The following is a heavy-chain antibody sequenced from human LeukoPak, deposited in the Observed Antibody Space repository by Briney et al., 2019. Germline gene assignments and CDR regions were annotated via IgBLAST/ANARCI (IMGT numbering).Heavy chain of an antibody. CDR1: GFTLSSYW. D-gene: IGHD3-22*01. CDR2: IKSDGRT. V-gene: IGHV3-74*01. J-gene: IGHJ1*01. Sequence: GGSLRLSCAASGFTLSSYWMHWDRQAPGKGLVWVSRIKSDGRTNYADSVKGRFTISRDNAKNTVSLQMNSLRAEDTGVYYCARAPSEIGGYYPEYFRHWGQGTLVIVSS. CDR3: ARAPSEIGGYYPEYFRH.